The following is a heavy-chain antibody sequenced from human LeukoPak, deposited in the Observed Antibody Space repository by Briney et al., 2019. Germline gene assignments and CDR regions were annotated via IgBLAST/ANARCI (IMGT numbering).Heavy chain of an antibody. J-gene: IGHJ3*02. CDR2: IYYSGST. V-gene: IGHV4-30-4*08. CDR1: GGSISSGDYY. D-gene: IGHD3-22*01. Sequence: SETLSLTCTVSGGSISSGDYYWSWIRQPPGKGLEWIGYIYYSGSTYYNPSLKSRVTISVDTSKNQFSLKLSSVTAADTAVYYCAGKTYDSSGLIPHPGVFDIWGQGTMVTVSS. CDR3: AGKTYDSSGLIPHPGVFDI.